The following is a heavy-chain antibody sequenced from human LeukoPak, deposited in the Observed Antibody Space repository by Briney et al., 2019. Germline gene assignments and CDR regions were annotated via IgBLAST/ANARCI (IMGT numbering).Heavy chain of an antibody. CDR1: GFTFDDYA. CDR2: IYSGGST. J-gene: IGHJ4*02. CDR3: AKGPFLQGFDRSRRDGYNYGAPNPYYFDY. D-gene: IGHD5-24*01. V-gene: IGHV3-23*03. Sequence: GRSLRLSCAASGFTFDDYAMHRVRQAPGKGLEWVSVIYSGGSTYYADSVKGRFTISRDNSKNTLYLQMNSLRAEDTAVYYCAKGPFLQGFDRSRRDGYNYGAPNPYYFDYWGQGTLVTVSS.